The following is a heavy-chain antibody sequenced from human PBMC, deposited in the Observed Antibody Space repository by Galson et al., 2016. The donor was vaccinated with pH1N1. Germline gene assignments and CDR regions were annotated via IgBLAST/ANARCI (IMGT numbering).Heavy chain of an antibody. CDR1: GGSISSGGYS. CDR3: AGYCTSTNCHAGAFDI. V-gene: IGHV4-30-2*01. Sequence: TLSLTCGVSGGSISSGGYSWGWIRQPPGKGLVWIGYIYQSGSTYYNPSLRSRLTISVDRSKNQFSLKLSSVTAADTAVYYCAGYCTSTNCHAGAFDIWGQGTMVTVSS. J-gene: IGHJ3*02. D-gene: IGHD2-2*01. CDR2: IYQSGST.